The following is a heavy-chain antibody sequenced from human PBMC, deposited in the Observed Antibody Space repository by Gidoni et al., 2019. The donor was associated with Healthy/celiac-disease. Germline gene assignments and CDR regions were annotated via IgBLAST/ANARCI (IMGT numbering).Heavy chain of an antibody. D-gene: IGHD2-2*01. J-gene: IGHJ3*02. CDR2: IYHSGST. CDR3: AREAHVPAATKPNDAFDI. V-gene: IGHV4-30-2*01. Sequence: QLQLQESGSGLVKPSQTLSLTCAVSGGSISSGGYSWSWIRQPPGKGLEWIGYIYHSGSTYYNPSLKSRVTISVDRSKNQFSLKLSSVTAADTAVYYCAREAHVPAATKPNDAFDIWGQGTMVTVSS. CDR1: GGSISSGGYS.